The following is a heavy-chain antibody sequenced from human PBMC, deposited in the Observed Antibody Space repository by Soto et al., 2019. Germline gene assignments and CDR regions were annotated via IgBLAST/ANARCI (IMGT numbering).Heavy chain of an antibody. CDR1: GYSFTSYW. V-gene: IGHV5-10-1*01. CDR3: ARRRYDFWSGYYANDNWFDP. J-gene: IGHJ5*02. Sequence: PGESLKISCKGSGYSFTSYWISWVRQMPGKGLEWMGRIDPSDSYTNYSPSFQGHVTISAGKSISTAYLQWSSLKASDTAMYYCARRRYDFWSGYYANDNWFDPWGQGTLVTVSS. CDR2: IDPSDSYT. D-gene: IGHD3-3*01.